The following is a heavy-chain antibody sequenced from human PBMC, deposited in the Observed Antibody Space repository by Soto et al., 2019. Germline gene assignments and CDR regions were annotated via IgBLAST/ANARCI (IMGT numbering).Heavy chain of an antibody. CDR2: MNPNSGNT. Sequence: GASVKVSCKASGYTFTSYDINWVRQATGQGLEWMGWMNPNSGNTGYAQKFQGRVTMTRNTSISTAYMELSSLRSEDTAVYYCARHFWSGYYTLPYYYYGMDVWGQGTTVTVSS. CDR1: GYTFTSYD. J-gene: IGHJ6*02. D-gene: IGHD3-3*02. CDR3: ARHFWSGYYTLPYYYYGMDV. V-gene: IGHV1-8*01.